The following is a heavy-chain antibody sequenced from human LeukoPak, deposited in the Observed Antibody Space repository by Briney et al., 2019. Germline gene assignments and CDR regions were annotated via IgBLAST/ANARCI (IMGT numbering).Heavy chain of an antibody. Sequence: GGSLRLSCAASGFTFSNYWMHWVRQVPGKGLVWVSRIKGDASYTNYADTVKGRFTISRDNAKNTLYLQMNSLRAEDTAVYYCVRDGDHWDFDYWGQGTPVTVSS. J-gene: IGHJ4*02. D-gene: IGHD3-16*01. CDR1: GFTFSNYW. CDR2: IKGDASYT. CDR3: VRDGDHWDFDY. V-gene: IGHV3-74*01.